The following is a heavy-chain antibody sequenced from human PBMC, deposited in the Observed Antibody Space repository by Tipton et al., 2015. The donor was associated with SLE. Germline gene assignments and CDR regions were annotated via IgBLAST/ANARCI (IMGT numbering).Heavy chain of an antibody. CDR2: IYYSGST. CDR3: VRHMITGGEFDY. D-gene: IGHD3-16*01. Sequence: TLSLTCTVSGGSISSYYWSWIRQPPGKGLEWIGYIYYSGSTNYNPSLKSRVTISVDTSKNQFSLKLSSVTAADTALYYCVRHMITGGEFDYWGQGTLVTVSS. CDR1: GGSISSYY. J-gene: IGHJ4*02. V-gene: IGHV4-59*08.